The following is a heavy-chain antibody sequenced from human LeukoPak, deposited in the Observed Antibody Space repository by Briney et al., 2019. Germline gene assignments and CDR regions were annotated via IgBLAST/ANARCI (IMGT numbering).Heavy chain of an antibody. CDR2: IYSGGST. CDR1: GFTFSGSA. V-gene: IGHV3-53*05. J-gene: IGHJ4*02. CDR3: ARDLGSPFDY. Sequence: QPGGSLRLSCAASGFTFSGSAMHWVRQAPGKGLEWVSVIYSGGSTYYADSVKGRFTISRDNSKNTLYLQMNSLRAEDTAVYYCARDLGSPFDYWGQGTLVTVSS. D-gene: IGHD1-26*01.